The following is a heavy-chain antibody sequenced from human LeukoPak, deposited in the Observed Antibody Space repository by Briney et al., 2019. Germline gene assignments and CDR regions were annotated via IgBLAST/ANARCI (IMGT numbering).Heavy chain of an antibody. J-gene: IGHJ4*02. V-gene: IGHV4-59*01. D-gene: IGHD3-3*01. CDR3: ARMYYDFWSVPSMFDY. Sequence: SETLSLTCTVSGDSISRYYWSWIRQPPGKGLEWVGYIYYRGNTNYNPSLKSRVTISGDTSKNQFSLKLNYVAAADTAIYYCARMYYDFWSVPSMFDYWGQGTLVTVSS. CDR2: IYYRGNT. CDR1: GDSISRYY.